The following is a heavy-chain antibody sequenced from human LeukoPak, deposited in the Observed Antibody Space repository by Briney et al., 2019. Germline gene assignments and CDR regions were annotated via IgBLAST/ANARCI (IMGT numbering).Heavy chain of an antibody. D-gene: IGHD1-26*01. CDR2: IKQDGSEK. Sequence: GGSLRLSCAASGFTFRSYWMSWVRQAPGKGLEWVANIKQDGSEKNYVDSVKGRFTISRDNAKNSLYLQMNSLRAEDTAVYYFASGATLISVWGQGTTVTVSS. V-gene: IGHV3-7*01. CDR1: GFTFRSYW. CDR3: ASGATLISV. J-gene: IGHJ6*02.